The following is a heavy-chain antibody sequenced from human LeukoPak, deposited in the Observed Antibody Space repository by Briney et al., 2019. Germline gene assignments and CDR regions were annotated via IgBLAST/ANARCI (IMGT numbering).Heavy chain of an antibody. D-gene: IGHD1-26*01. CDR1: GFTFSSYG. CDR2: IRYDGSNK. Sequence: GGSLRLSCAASGFTFSSYGMHWVRQAPGKGLEWVAFIRYDGSNKYYADSVKGRFTISRDNSKNTLYLQMNSLRAEDTAVYYCAKIEGELGVEYYYYMDVWGKGTTVTISS. CDR3: AKIEGELGVEYYYYMDV. V-gene: IGHV3-30*02. J-gene: IGHJ6*03.